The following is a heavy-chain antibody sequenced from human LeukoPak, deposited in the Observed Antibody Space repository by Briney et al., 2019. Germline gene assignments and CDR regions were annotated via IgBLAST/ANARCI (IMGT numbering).Heavy chain of an antibody. Sequence: ASVKVPCKASGYTFTSYYMHWVRQAPGQGLEWMGIINPSGGSTSYAQKLQGRVTMTRDTSTSTVYMELSSLRSEDTAVYYCACRIVGATFYWGQGTLVTVSS. CDR1: GYTFTSYY. CDR3: ACRIVGATFY. V-gene: IGHV1-46*01. J-gene: IGHJ4*02. CDR2: INPSGGST. D-gene: IGHD1-26*01.